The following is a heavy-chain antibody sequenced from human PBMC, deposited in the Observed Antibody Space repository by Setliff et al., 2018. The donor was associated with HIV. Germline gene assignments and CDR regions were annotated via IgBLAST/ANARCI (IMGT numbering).Heavy chain of an antibody. J-gene: IGHJ3*02. CDR2: LSYSGYT. CDR1: GASISSQY. D-gene: IGHD6-25*01. CDR3: AAFTLRSGPPDVFDT. Sequence: PSETLSLTCTVSGASISSQYWSWIRQSPGKGLEWIGFLSYSGYTNYNPSLQGRITISADKSKNQISLNLRSATGSDTALYFCAAFTLRSGPPDVFDTWGQGTVVTVSS. V-gene: IGHV4-59*11.